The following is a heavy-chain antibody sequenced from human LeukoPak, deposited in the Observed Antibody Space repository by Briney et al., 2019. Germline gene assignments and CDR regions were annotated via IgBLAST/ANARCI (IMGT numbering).Heavy chain of an antibody. V-gene: IGHV3-74*01. Sequence: GGSLRLSCAASGFTFGTYWVHWVRQAPGKGLVWVSRINSNGGTTNYADSVKGRFTISRDNAKNTVYLQMNSLRAEDTAVYYCARGAGSGTYLSHGIDVWGQGTTVTVSS. CDR1: GFTFGTYW. J-gene: IGHJ6*02. D-gene: IGHD3-10*01. CDR3: ARGAGSGTYLSHGIDV. CDR2: INSNGGTT.